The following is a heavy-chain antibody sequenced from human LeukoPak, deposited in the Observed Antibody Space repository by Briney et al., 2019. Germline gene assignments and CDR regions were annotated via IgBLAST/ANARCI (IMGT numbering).Heavy chain of an antibody. D-gene: IGHD6-19*01. V-gene: IGHV3-23*01. Sequence: GGSLRLSCAASGFTFSSYAMSWVRQAPGKGLEWVSAISGSGGSTYYADSVKGRFTISRDNSKNTLYLQMNSLRAEDTAVYYCAKDLRGIAVAGTLIDYGGQGTLVTVSS. J-gene: IGHJ4*02. CDR3: AKDLRGIAVAGTLIDY. CDR1: GFTFSSYA. CDR2: ISGSGGST.